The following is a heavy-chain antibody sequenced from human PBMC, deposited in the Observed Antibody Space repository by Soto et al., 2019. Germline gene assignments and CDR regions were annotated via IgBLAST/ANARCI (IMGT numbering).Heavy chain of an antibody. CDR1: GGSIGIYH. V-gene: IGHV4-59*01. Sequence: QVQLQESGPGLVKPSETLSLTCSVAGGSIGIYHWSWIRQPPGKGLEWIGYIHHSGRTDSNPSLTRRVTISVDTSKNKFSLSLNSVTAADTAVYYCARGSSLVGGVMMSPYAMYVWGPGTTVTVSS. CDR3: ARGSSLVGGVMMSPYAMYV. J-gene: IGHJ6*02. D-gene: IGHD3-16*01. CDR2: IHHSGRT.